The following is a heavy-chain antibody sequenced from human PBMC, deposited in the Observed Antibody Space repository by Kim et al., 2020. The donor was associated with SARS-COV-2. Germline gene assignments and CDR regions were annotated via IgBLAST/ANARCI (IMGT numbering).Heavy chain of an antibody. V-gene: IGHV1-69*13. CDR1: GGTFSSYA. Sequence: SVKVSCKASGGTFSSYAISWVRQAPGQGLEWMGGIIPIFGTANYAQKFQGRVTITADESTSTAYMELSSLRSEDTAVYYCARGDIVVVPAPGDRRAFDIWGQGTMVTVSS. CDR2: IIPIFGTA. CDR3: ARGDIVVVPAPGDRRAFDI. J-gene: IGHJ3*02. D-gene: IGHD2-2*01.